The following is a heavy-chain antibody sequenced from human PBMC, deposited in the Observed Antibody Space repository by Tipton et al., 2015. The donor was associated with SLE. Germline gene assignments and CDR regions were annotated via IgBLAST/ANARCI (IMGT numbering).Heavy chain of an antibody. Sequence: TLSLTCTISGGSISSGVYYWSWIRQHPGKGLEWIGHIYYSGSTYYNPSLKSRVAILVDTSKNHFSLKLTSVTAADTAVYYCARQTRVAFDIWGQGTMVTVSS. D-gene: IGHD5/OR15-5a*01. CDR2: IYYSGST. CDR1: GGSISSGVYY. V-gene: IGHV4-31*03. J-gene: IGHJ3*02. CDR3: ARQTRVAFDI.